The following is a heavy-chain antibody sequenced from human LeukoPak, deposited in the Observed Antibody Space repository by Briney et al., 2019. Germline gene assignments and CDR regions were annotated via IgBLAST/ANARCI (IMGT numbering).Heavy chain of an antibody. D-gene: IGHD6-19*01. CDR1: GFNFSSQW. V-gene: IGHV3-7*01. J-gene: IGHJ6*03. CDR2: VNQGGTQK. CDR3: AKRGSGWYEDYYYYMDV. Sequence: GSLRLSCAASGFNFSSQWMSWVRQAPGKGLEWVANVNQGGTQKYYVDSVKGRFTISRDNAENSLYLQMNSLRAEDTAVYYCAKRGSGWYEDYYYYMDVWGKGTTVTISS.